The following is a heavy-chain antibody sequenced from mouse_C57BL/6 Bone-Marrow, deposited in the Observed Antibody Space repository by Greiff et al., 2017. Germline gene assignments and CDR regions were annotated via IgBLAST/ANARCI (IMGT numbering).Heavy chain of an antibody. Sequence: QVQLQQPGAELVRPGSSVKLSCKASGYTFTSYWMEWVKQRPGQGLEWIGNIYPSDSETHYNQTLKDKATLTVDKSSITAYMQLSSLTSEDSAVYYCARGAYIFYYAMDYWGQGTAVTVSS. CDR1: GYTFTSYW. J-gene: IGHJ4*01. CDR3: ARGAYIFYYAMDY. V-gene: IGHV1-61*01. CDR2: IYPSDSET.